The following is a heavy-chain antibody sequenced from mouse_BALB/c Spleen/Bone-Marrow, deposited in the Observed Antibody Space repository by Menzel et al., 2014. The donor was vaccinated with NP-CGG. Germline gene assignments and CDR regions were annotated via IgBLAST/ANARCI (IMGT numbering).Heavy chain of an antibody. CDR2: INPSNGRT. CDR1: GYTFXSYW. J-gene: IGHJ1*01. V-gene: IGHV1S81*02. D-gene: IGHD3-1*01. CDR3: ARSGYWYFDV. Sequence: VQLQQSGAELVKPGASVKLSCKASGYTFXSYWMHWVKQRPGQGLEWIGEINPSNGRTNYVEKFKSKATLSGDKSSSTVYMQLSSLTSEDSAVYYCARSGYWYFDVWGAGTTVTVSA.